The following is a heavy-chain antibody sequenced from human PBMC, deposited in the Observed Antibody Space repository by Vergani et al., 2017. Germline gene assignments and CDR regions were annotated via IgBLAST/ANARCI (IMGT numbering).Heavy chain of an antibody. D-gene: IGHD2-2*01. CDR3: ARVTVGCSSTSCYEVDP. J-gene: IGHJ5*02. CDR2: MDYSGST. CDR1: GDSVISTDYH. V-gene: IGHV4-39*01. Sequence: QVQLQESGPGLVKPSETLSLTCTVSGDSVISTDYHWGWIRQPPGKGLEWIGSMDYSGSTSYNPSLESRISISFETPKNQFSLRLNSVTAADTAVYYCARVTVGCSSTSCYEVDPWGQGTLVTVSS.